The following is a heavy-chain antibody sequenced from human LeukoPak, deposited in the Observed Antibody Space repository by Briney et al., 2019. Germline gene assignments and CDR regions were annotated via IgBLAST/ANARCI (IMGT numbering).Heavy chain of an antibody. J-gene: IGHJ4*02. CDR2: INHSGST. D-gene: IGHD4-11*01. Sequence: SETLSLTCTVSGGSISSSSYYWGWIRQPPGKGLEWIGEINHSGSTNYNPSLKSRVTISVDTSKIQFSLKLSSVTAADTAVYYCARTDYREWGQGTLVTVSS. V-gene: IGHV4-39*07. CDR1: GGSISSSSYY. CDR3: ARTDYRE.